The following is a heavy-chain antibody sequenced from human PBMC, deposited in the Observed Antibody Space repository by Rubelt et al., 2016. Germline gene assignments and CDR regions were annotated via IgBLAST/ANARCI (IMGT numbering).Heavy chain of an antibody. V-gene: IGHV4-59*01. CDR2: IYYTGST. CDR1: GGSINSYY. CDR3: ARERRTDKVSDDAFDI. D-gene: IGHD5-18*01. Sequence: QVQLQESGPGLVKPSETLSLTCTVSGGSINSYYWSWIRQPPGKGLEWIGYIYYTGSTNYNPSLTSRVTISKDTSKNPFSMNLNSVTAADTAIYYCARERRTDKVSDDAFDIGGQGTMVTVSS. J-gene: IGHJ3*02.